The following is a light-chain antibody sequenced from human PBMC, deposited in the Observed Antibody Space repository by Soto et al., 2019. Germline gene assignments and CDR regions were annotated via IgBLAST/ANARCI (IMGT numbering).Light chain of an antibody. CDR3: QQRSNWPGLT. V-gene: IGKV3-15*01. CDR1: QSVSNN. CDR2: GSS. Sequence: EIVMTQSPATLSVSPGERVTLSDSSSQSVSNNLVWYQQKPGQPPRLLMYGSSIRATGIPARFSGSGSGTDFTLTISSLQTQDFAVYYCQQRSNWPGLTFGGGTQVDIK. J-gene: IGKJ4*01.